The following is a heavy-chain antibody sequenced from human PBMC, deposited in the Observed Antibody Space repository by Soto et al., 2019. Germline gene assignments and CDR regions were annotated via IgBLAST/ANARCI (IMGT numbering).Heavy chain of an antibody. CDR2: ISYDGSNK. V-gene: IGHV3-30-3*01. Sequence: QVQLVESGGGVVQPGRSLRLSCAASGFTFSSYAMHWVRQAPGKGLEWVAVISYDGSNKYYADSVKGRFTISRDNSKNTLYLQMNSLRAEDTAVYYCARDGLARYYYGSGSKTYNWFDPWGQGTLVTVSS. J-gene: IGHJ5*02. CDR1: GFTFSSYA. D-gene: IGHD3-10*01. CDR3: ARDGLARYYYGSGSKTYNWFDP.